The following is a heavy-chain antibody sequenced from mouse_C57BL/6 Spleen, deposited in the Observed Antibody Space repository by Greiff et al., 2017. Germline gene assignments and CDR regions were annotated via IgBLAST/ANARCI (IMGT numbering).Heavy chain of an antibody. D-gene: IGHD2-5*01. J-gene: IGHJ2*01. CDR1: GYTFTSYW. V-gene: IGHV1-5*01. CDR3: TRESAYYSNYELDHEED. Sequence: VQLQQSGTVLARPGASVKMSCTTSGYTFTSYWMHWVKQRPGQGLEWIGAIYPGNSDTSYNQKFKGTAKLTAVTSASTAYMELSSLTTEDSAVYYCTRESAYYSNYELDHEEDWGKGTTLTVAS. CDR2: IYPGNSDT.